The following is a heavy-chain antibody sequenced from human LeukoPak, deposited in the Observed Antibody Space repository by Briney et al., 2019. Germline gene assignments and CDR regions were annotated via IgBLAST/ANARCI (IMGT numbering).Heavy chain of an antibody. CDR1: GFTFSSYA. D-gene: IGHD3-22*01. CDR3: AKAPPYYYDSSGYFGY. CDR2: ISGSGGST. V-gene: IGHV3-23*01. Sequence: GGSLRLSCAASGFTFSSYAMSWDRQAPGKGLEWVSSISGSGGSTYYADSVKGRFTISRDNSKNTLYLQMNSLRAEDTAVYYCAKAPPYYYDSSGYFGYWGQGTLVTVSS. J-gene: IGHJ4*02.